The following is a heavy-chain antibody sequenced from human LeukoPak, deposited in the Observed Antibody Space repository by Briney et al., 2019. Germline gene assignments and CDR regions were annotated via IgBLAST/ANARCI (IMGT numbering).Heavy chain of an antibody. J-gene: IGHJ4*02. CDR3: VRAGSGWYFDS. D-gene: IGHD6-19*01. CDR1: GFTFSRYR. V-gene: IGHV3-48*02. CDR2: ISSGSSTM. Sequence: QAGGSLRLSCAASGFTFSRYRMNWVRQAPGKGLEWVSYISSGSSTMFYADSVKGRFTISRDNAKNSLYLQMDGLGDEDTGVYYCVRAGSGWYFDSCGEGTLVTVSS.